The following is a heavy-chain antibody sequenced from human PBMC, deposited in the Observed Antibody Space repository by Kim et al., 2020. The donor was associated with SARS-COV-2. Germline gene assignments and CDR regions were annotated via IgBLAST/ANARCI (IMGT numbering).Heavy chain of an antibody. CDR3: ARDQVLWFGELRRGYGMDV. J-gene: IGHJ6*02. D-gene: IGHD3-10*01. Sequence: GRFTISRDNSKNTLYLQMNSLRAEDTAVYYCARDQVLWFGELRRGYGMDVWGQGTTVTVSS. V-gene: IGHV3-30*07.